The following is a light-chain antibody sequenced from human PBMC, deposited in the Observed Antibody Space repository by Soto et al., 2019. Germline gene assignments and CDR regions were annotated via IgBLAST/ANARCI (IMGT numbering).Light chain of an antibody. V-gene: IGKV3-15*01. J-gene: IGKJ5*01. CDR2: GAS. CDR1: QSVSNN. CDR3: QQRTRWPMT. Sequence: EIVMTQSPATLSVSPGETATLSCRASQSVSNNVAWYQQKPGQAPRLLIHGASTRATGFPARFSGSGSGTDFTLTISSLQSEDFAIYYCQQRTRWPMTFGQGTRLEIK.